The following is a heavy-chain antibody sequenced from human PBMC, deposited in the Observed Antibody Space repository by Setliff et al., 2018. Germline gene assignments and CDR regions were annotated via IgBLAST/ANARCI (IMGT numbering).Heavy chain of an antibody. V-gene: IGHV4-59*04. CDR2: IYSGGTT. CDR1: GGSFSTYY. D-gene: IGHD1-1*01. Sequence: PSETLSLTCTVSGGSFSTYYWSWIRQPPGKGLEWIGRIYSGGTTYYNSSLKSRVTISVDTSKSQFSLRLNSVTAADTAVYYCARTGTYRYFDYWGRGTLVTVSS. J-gene: IGHJ4*02. CDR3: ARTGTYRYFDY.